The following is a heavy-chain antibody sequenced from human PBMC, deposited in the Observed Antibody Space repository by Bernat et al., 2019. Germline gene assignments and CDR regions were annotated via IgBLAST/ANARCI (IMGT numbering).Heavy chain of an antibody. CDR2: INHSGST. V-gene: IGHV4-34*01. J-gene: IGHJ5*02. Sequence: QVQLQQWGAGLLKPSETLSLTCAVYGGSFSGYYWSWIRQPPGKGLGWIGEINHSGSTNYNPSLKSRVTISVDTSKNQFSLKLSSVTAADTAVYYCARRRGAIFGVVTPSFDPWGQGTQVTVSP. CDR3: ARRRGAIFGVVTPSFDP. D-gene: IGHD3-3*01. CDR1: GGSFSGYY.